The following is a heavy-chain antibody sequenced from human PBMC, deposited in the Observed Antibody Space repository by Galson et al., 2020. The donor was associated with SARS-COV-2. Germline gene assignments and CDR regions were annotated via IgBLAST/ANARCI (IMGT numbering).Heavy chain of an antibody. CDR3: ALSAPQDYYYYGMDV. CDR2: INHSGST. J-gene: IGHJ6*02. D-gene: IGHD3-16*02. V-gene: IGHV4-34*01. CDR1: GGSFSGYY. Sequence: SETLSLTCAVYGGSFSGYYWSWIRQPPGKGLEWIGEINHSGSTNYNPSLKSRVTISVDTSKNQFSLKLSSVTAADTAVYYCALSAPQDYYYYGMDVWGQGTTVTVSS.